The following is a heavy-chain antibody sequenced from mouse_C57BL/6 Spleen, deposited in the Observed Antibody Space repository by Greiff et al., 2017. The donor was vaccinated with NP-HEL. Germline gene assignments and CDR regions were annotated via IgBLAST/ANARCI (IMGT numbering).Heavy chain of an antibody. V-gene: IGHV5-15*01. D-gene: IGHD2-5*01. CDR2: ISNLAYSI. J-gene: IGHJ2*01. CDR3: ARHNYSTPLDY. CDR1: GFTFSDYG. Sequence: EVQLVESGGGLVQPGGSLKLSCAASGFTFSDYGLAWVRQAPRKGPEWVAFISNLAYSIYYADTVTGRFTISRENAKNTLYLEMSSLRSEDTAMYYCARHNYSTPLDYWGQGTTLTVSS.